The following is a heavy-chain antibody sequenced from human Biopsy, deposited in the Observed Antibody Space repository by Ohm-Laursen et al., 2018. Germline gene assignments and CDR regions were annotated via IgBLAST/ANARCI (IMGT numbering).Heavy chain of an antibody. CDR2: ISGSGATP. D-gene: IGHD1-1*01. J-gene: IGHJ3*02. V-gene: IGHV3-23*01. CDR3: ARPTNARAGGAPFDI. CDR1: DFTFSNYA. Sequence: GSLRLSCAASDFTFSNYAMSWVRQAPGKGLEWLSTISGSGATPYYADSVKGRFTISRDNSKNTLYLQMNSLRAEDTAMYYCARPTNARAGGAPFDIWGQGTTVTVSS.